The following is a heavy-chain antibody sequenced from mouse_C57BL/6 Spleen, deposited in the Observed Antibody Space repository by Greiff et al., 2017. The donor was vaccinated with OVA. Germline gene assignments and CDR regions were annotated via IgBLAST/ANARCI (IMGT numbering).Heavy chain of an antibody. Sequence: VQRVESGAELARPGASVKLSCKASGYTFTSYGISWVKQRTGQGLEWIGEIYPRSGNTYYNEKFKGKATLTADKSSSTAYMELRSLTSEDSAVYFCARKRSSDLYWYFDVWGTGTTVTVSS. J-gene: IGHJ1*03. CDR1: GYTFTSYG. CDR3: ARKRSSDLYWYFDV. V-gene: IGHV1-81*01. CDR2: IYPRSGNT.